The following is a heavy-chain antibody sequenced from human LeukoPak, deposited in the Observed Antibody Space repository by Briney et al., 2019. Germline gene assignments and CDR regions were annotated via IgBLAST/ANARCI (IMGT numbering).Heavy chain of an antibody. CDR2: ISWNSGSI. D-gene: IGHD6-19*01. V-gene: IGHV3-9*01. CDR3: AKDTYSSGWNGGFDY. CDR1: GFTFDDYA. Sequence: SGGSLRLSCAASGFTFDDYAMHWVRQAPGKGLEWVSGISWNSGSIGYADSVKGRFTISRDNAKNSLYLQMNSLRAEDTALYYCAKDTYSSGWNGGFDYWGQGTLVTVSS. J-gene: IGHJ4*02.